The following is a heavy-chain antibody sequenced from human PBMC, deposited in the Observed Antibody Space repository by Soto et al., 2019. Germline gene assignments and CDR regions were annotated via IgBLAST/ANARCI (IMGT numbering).Heavy chain of an antibody. Sequence: SGGSLRLSCAASGFTFSSYAMSWVRQAPGKGLEWVSAISGSGGSTYYADSVKGRFTISRDNSKNTLYLQMNSLRAEDTAVYYCAKDGGYCSGGSCSRDYYYGMDVWGQGTTVTVSS. CDR1: GFTFSSYA. D-gene: IGHD2-15*01. CDR2: ISGSGGST. CDR3: AKDGGYCSGGSCSRDYYYGMDV. V-gene: IGHV3-23*01. J-gene: IGHJ6*02.